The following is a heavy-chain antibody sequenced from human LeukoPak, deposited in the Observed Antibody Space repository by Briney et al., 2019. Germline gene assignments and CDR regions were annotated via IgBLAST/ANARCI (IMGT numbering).Heavy chain of an antibody. CDR1: GFNVSSNY. CDR2: IYSGGST. CDR3: ARYGCSSTSCSNDY. D-gene: IGHD2-2*01. J-gene: IGHJ4*02. V-gene: IGHV3-66*02. Sequence: GGSLRLSCAASGFNVSSNYMSWVRQAPGKGLEWVSVIYSGGSTYYADSVKGRFTISRDNSKNTLYLQMNSLRAEDTAVYYCARYGCSSTSCSNDYWGQGTLVTVSS.